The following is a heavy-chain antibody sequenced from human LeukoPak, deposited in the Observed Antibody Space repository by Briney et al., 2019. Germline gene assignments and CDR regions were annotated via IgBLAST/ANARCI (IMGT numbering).Heavy chain of an antibody. V-gene: IGHV3-21*01. CDR1: GFTFSSYS. D-gene: IGHD2-2*01. Sequence: PGGSLRLSCAASGFTFSSYSMNWVRQAPGKGLEWVSSISSSSSYIYYADSVRGRFTISRDNAKNSLYLQMNSLRAEDTAVYYCARDPGYCSSTSCYGFDYWGQGTLSPSPQ. CDR3: ARDPGYCSSTSCYGFDY. CDR2: ISSSSSYI. J-gene: IGHJ4*02.